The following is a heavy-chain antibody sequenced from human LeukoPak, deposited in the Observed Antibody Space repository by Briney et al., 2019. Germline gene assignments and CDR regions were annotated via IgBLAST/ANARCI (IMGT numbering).Heavy chain of an antibody. Sequence: AGSLRLSCAASGFSFRVYWMTWGRQAPGKRPDWVANINDDGSERYYVDSVRGRFTISRDNDKNSLYLEMNNLRAEDTAVYYCARAPKPGHLSGSYVAGWGQGTLVTVSS. V-gene: IGHV3-7*03. CDR3: ARAPKPGHLSGSYVAG. CDR1: GFSFRVYW. D-gene: IGHD1-26*01. CDR2: INDDGSER. J-gene: IGHJ4*02.